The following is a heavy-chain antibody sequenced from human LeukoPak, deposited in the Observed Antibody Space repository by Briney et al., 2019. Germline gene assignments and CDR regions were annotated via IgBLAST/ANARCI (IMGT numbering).Heavy chain of an antibody. V-gene: IGHV5-51*01. CDR2: IYPGDSDT. Sequence: GESLKISCKGSGYSFTSYWIGWVRQMPGKGLEWMGIIYPGDSDTRYSPSFQGQVTISADKSISTAYLQWSSLKASDTAMYYCARRGVYSSSLEGGWEPLDYWGQGTLVTVSS. J-gene: IGHJ4*02. CDR3: ARRGVYSSSLEGGWEPLDY. CDR1: GYSFTSYW. D-gene: IGHD6-13*01.